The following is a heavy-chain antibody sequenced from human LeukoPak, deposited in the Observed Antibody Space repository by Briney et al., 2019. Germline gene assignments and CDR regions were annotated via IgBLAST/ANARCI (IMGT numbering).Heavy chain of an antibody. CDR3: AAYGGSTRGSFDY. CDR2: IASGGGTP. D-gene: IGHD4-23*01. CDR1: GFTFRNYD. V-gene: IGHV3-48*02. J-gene: IGHJ4*02. Sequence: GGSLRLSCVASGFTFRNYDMGWVRQTPGKGLEWVSNIASGGGTPFYADYVQGRFTISRDNAKNSLYLQMNTLRDEDPAVYYCAAYGGSTRGSFDYWGQGTLVTVFS.